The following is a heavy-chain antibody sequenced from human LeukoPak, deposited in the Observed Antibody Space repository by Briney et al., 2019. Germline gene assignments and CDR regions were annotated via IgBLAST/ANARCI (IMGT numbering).Heavy chain of an antibody. D-gene: IGHD6-19*01. Sequence: SGGSLRLSCAASGSTFSSYGMHWVRQAPGKGLEWVAVIWYDGSNKYYADSVKGRFTISRDNPKNTLYLQMNSLRAEDTAVYYCARAVYSSGWYNWFDPWGQGTLVTVSS. CDR2: IWYDGSNK. J-gene: IGHJ5*02. V-gene: IGHV3-33*01. CDR3: ARAVYSSGWYNWFDP. CDR1: GSTFSSYG.